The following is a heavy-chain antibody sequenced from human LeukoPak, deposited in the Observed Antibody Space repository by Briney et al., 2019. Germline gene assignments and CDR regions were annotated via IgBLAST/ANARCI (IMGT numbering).Heavy chain of an antibody. D-gene: IGHD2-2*01. CDR2: IYTSGST. V-gene: IGHV4-4*07. CDR3: VRSRRSSISCASRGAFHS. CDR1: GGFISNYY. Sequence: PGETLSLTCNVSGGFISNYYWRWIRQPAGKGLELLGRIYTSGSTNYNPSLKSRVPMLVDTTENRFFLKLVSGTTAATAVFRCVRSRRSSISCASRGAFHSWREGTNVTV. J-gene: IGHJ3*02.